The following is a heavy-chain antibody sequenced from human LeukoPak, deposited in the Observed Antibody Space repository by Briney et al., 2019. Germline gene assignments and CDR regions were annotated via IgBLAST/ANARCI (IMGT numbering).Heavy chain of an antibody. CDR1: GFTFSDHY. V-gene: IGHV3-72*01. Sequence: GGSLTLSCAASGFTFSDHYMDWVRQAPGKGLEWVGRVRNKANGYTTEYAASVKVRFTISRDDSKNSLYLQMNSLETADTAVYYCTSGTLNLFQYWGQGTLVSVSS. D-gene: IGHD1-14*01. J-gene: IGHJ4*02. CDR3: TSGTLNLFQY. CDR2: VRNKANGYTT.